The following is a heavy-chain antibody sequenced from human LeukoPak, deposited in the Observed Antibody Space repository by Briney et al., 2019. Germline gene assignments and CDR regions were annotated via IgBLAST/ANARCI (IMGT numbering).Heavy chain of an antibody. J-gene: IGHJ4*02. CDR3: AARSGSGSLGY. V-gene: IGHV4-61*02. D-gene: IGHD3-10*01. CDR2: IYASGST. Sequence: SETLSLTCTVSGGSISSSSYYWGWIRQPAGKGLEWIGRIYASGSTNYNPSLKSRVTMSVDTSKNQFSLKLSSVTAADTAVYYCAARSGSGSLGYWGQGTLVTVSS. CDR1: GGSISSSSYY.